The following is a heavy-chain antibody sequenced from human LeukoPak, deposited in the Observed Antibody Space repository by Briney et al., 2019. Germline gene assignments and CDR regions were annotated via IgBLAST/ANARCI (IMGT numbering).Heavy chain of an antibody. Sequence: GGSLRLSCAASGFTFSSYAMSWVRQAPGKGLEWVSAISGSGGSTYYADSVKGRFAISRDNSKNTLYLQMNSLRAEDTAVYYCAKGYYMVRGVIILNWFDPWGQGTLVTVSS. V-gene: IGHV3-23*01. J-gene: IGHJ5*02. CDR1: GFTFSSYA. CDR3: AKGYYMVRGVIILNWFDP. CDR2: ISGSGGST. D-gene: IGHD3-10*01.